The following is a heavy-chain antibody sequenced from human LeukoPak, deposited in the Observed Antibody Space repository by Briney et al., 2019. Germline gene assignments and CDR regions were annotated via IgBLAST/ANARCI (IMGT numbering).Heavy chain of an antibody. CDR2: IYHSGGT. CDR1: GGSISSGGYS. J-gene: IGHJ3*02. Sequence: SETLSLTCAVSGGSISSGGYSWSWIRQPPGKGLEWIGYIYHSGGTYYNPSLKSRVTISVDRSKNQFSLKLSSVTAADTAVYYCAREYDTAFDIWGQGTMVTVSS. CDR3: AREYDTAFDI. D-gene: IGHD3-22*01. V-gene: IGHV4-30-2*01.